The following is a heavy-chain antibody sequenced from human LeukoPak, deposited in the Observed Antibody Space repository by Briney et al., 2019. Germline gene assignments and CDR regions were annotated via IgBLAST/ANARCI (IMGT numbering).Heavy chain of an antibody. CDR1: GFTFDDYG. CDR3: AISPGITGTTTGFDY. Sequence: GGSLRLSCVGSGFTFDDYGMSWVRQSPGKGLEWVAGINWNGGSTGCADSVKGRFTISRDNAKNSLYLQMNSLRGEDTALYYCAISPGITGTTTGFDYWGQGTLVIVSS. D-gene: IGHD1-14*01. V-gene: IGHV3-20*04. J-gene: IGHJ4*02. CDR2: INWNGGST.